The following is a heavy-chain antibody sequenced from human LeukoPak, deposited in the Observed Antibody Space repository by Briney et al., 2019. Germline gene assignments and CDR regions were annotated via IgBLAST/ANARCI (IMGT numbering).Heavy chain of an antibody. CDR3: ARSLDTTVAPTAFDH. J-gene: IGHJ4*02. CDR1: GYSFTSYW. V-gene: IGHV5-51*01. D-gene: IGHD2-2*03. CDR2: IYPGDSDT. Sequence: RGESLRISCQGSGYSFTSYWIGWVRQMPGKGLEWMGIIYPGDSDTRYSPSFQGQVTISADKSITTAYLQWSSLKASDTAMYYCARSLDTTVAPTAFDHWGQGTLVAVSS.